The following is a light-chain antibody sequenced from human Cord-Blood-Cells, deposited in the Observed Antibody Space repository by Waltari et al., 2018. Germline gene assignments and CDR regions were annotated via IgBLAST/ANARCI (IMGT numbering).Light chain of an antibody. CDR1: RSDVGRYNL. Sequence: QSALTQPASVSGSPGQSITISSTGTRSDVGRYNLFSWYQQHPGKAPKLMIYEGSKRPSGVSNRFSGSKSGNTASLTISGLQAEDEADYYCCSYAGSVVFGGGTKLTVL. CDR3: CSYAGSVV. J-gene: IGLJ2*01. CDR2: EGS. V-gene: IGLV2-23*01.